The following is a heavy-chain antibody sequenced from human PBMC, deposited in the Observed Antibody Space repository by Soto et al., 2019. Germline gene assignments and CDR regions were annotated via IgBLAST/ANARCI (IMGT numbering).Heavy chain of an antibody. CDR2: IYYSGST. J-gene: IGHJ5*02. D-gene: IGHD3-16*01. CDR1: GGSISSGGYY. CDR3: AREGGRAGAGRGGVWSDP. V-gene: IGHV4-31*03. Sequence: QVQLQESGPGLVKPSQTLSLTCTVSGGSISSGGYYWSWIRQHPGKGLEWIGYIYYSGSTYYNPSLKGGFTMSGDTSKNQFARKGGCVTAGDTVVYYGAREGGRAGAGRGGVWSDPWGKEPLVTVSS.